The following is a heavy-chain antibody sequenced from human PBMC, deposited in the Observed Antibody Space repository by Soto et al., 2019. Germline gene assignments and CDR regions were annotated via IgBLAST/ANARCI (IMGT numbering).Heavy chain of an antibody. D-gene: IGHD3-3*01. Sequence: GGSLRLSCAASGFTFSSYSMNWARQAPGKGLEWIAYIISSSTTIFYADSVKGRFTISRDNAKSSLYLQMNSLRDEDTAVYYCARDNGVAGSFDPWGQGTLVTVSS. V-gene: IGHV3-48*02. CDR2: IISSSTTI. CDR1: GFTFSSYS. J-gene: IGHJ5*02. CDR3: ARDNGVAGSFDP.